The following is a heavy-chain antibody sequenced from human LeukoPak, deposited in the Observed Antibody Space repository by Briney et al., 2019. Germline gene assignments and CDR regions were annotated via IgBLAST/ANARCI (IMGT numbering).Heavy chain of an antibody. D-gene: IGHD3-10*02. J-gene: IGHJ4*02. CDR3: ARVRHYYVPDY. Sequence: SETLSLTCAVYGGSFSGHYWSWIRQPPGKGLEWIGEINHSGSTNYNPSLKSRVTISVDTSKNQFSLKLSSVTAADTAVYYCARVRHYYVPDYWGQGTLVTVSS. CDR1: GGSFSGHY. CDR2: INHSGST. V-gene: IGHV4-34*01.